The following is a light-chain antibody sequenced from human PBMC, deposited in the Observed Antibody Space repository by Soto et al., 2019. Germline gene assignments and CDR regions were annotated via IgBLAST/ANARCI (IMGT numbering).Light chain of an antibody. CDR3: QQSYSTPRT. CDR1: QSISTY. Sequence: DIQMTQSPSSLSASVGDRVTITCRASQSISTYLNWYQHKPGKAPDLLIYAASTLQSGVPPRFSGSGSGTDFSLTISSLQREDLATYYCQQSYSTPRTFGQGTKVEI. V-gene: IGKV1-39*01. J-gene: IGKJ1*01. CDR2: AAS.